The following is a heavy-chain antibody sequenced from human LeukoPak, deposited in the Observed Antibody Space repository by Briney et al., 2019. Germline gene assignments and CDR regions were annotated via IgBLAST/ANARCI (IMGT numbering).Heavy chain of an antibody. Sequence: PSETLSLTCAVYGGSFSGYYWSWIRQPPGKGLEWIGEINHSGSTNYNPSLKSRVTISVDTSKNQFSLKLSSVTAADTAVYYCARGGDYYDSSGYYPGGMDVWGQGTTVTVSS. CDR3: ARGGDYYDSSGYYPGGMDV. J-gene: IGHJ6*02. CDR1: GGSFSGYY. D-gene: IGHD3-22*01. V-gene: IGHV4-34*01. CDR2: INHSGST.